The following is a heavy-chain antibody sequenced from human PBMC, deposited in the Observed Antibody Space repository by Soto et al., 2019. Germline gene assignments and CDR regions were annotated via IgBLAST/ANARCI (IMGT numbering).Heavy chain of an antibody. CDR1: GGTFSSYA. CDR3: ARLITIFGVAPRYYYGMDV. D-gene: IGHD3-3*01. J-gene: IGHJ6*02. V-gene: IGHV1-69*01. CDR2: IIPIFGTA. Sequence: QVQLVQSGAEVKKPGSSVKVSCKASGGTFSSYAISWVRQAPGQGLEWMGGIIPIFGTANYAQKFQGRVTITADESTSTAYMELSSLRSEGTAVYYCARLITIFGVAPRYYYGMDVWGQGTTVTVSS.